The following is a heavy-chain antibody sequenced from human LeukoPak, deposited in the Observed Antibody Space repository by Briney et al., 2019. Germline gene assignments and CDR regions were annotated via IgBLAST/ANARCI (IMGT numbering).Heavy chain of an antibody. Sequence: GGSLRLSCAASGFIFSNAWMSWVRQAPGKGLEWVGRIKSKTDGETTDYAAPVKGRFTISRDDSINTLYLQMNSLKTEDIAVYYRRSNLDYWGQGTLVTVSP. J-gene: IGHJ4*02. D-gene: IGHD4-11*01. CDR2: IKSKTDGETT. CDR3: RSNLDY. CDR1: GFIFSNAW. V-gene: IGHV3-15*01.